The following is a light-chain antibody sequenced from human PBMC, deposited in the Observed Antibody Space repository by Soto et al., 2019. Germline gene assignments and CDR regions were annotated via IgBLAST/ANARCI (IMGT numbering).Light chain of an antibody. J-gene: IGKJ1*01. Sequence: DIPMIQSPSTLSASIGDRVTITCRASQAMGSWLAWYQQRPGKAPKVLIYDVSTLKSGVPSRFSGSGSGTVFTLTISNLQPEDFAAYYCQQYNDHSWTFGQGTKVEIK. CDR3: QQYNDHSWT. CDR1: QAMGSW. CDR2: DVS. V-gene: IGKV1-5*01.